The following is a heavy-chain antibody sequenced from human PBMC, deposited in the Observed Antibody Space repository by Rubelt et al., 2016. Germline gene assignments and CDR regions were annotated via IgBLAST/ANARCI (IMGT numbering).Heavy chain of an antibody. V-gene: IGHV3-7*01. CDR3: ARSNTLEV. Sequence: EVQLLESGGGLVQHGGSLRLSCEASGFTLSSHWLIWVRQVPGGGLEWVAGLKKDGSESSYVDSVRGRFTITRDNARNSGYLHMNSLRVEDTAVYYCARSNTLEVWGQGTVVTVSS. CDR1: GFTLSSHW. J-gene: IGHJ3*01. CDR2: LKKDGSES.